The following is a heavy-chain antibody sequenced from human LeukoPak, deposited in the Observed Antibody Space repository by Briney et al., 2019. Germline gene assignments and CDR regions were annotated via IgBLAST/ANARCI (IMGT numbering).Heavy chain of an antibody. CDR1: GGSISSYY. V-gene: IGHV4-59*12. CDR3: SGGADASKAGLF. D-gene: IGHD2-2*01. CDR2: IYCSGST. J-gene: IGHJ4*02. Sequence: PSETLSLTCTVSGGSISSYYWSWIRQPPGKGLEWIGYIYCSGSTNYNPSLKSRATMSIDTSTNQFSLILNSVTAADTALYFCSGGADASKAGLFWGQGALVTVSS.